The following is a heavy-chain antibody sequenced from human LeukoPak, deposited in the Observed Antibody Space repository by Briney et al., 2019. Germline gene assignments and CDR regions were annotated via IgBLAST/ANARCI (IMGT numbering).Heavy chain of an antibody. CDR3: TNFDY. Sequence: PGGSLRLSCTASGLTFSSSDMHWVRQAPGKGLEWVSRINNDGSNTYYADSVKGRFTISRDNSQNTLYLQMNSLRGEDTAVYYCTNFDYWGQGTLVTVSS. CDR1: GLTFSSSD. CDR2: INNDGSNT. J-gene: IGHJ4*02. V-gene: IGHV3-30*02.